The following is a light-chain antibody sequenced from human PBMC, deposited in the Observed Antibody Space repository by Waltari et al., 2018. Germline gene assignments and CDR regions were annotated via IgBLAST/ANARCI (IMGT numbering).Light chain of an antibody. Sequence: IQMTQSPSALSASVGDRVTITCRASHRITTWMAWYQQRPGKAPKVLIYDVSTLESGVPSRFSGSGSGTEFTLAINNLQPEDFATYYCQQYYRYYTFGQGTKLEIK. CDR3: QQYYRYYT. CDR1: HRITTW. V-gene: IGKV1-5*01. CDR2: DVS. J-gene: IGKJ2*01.